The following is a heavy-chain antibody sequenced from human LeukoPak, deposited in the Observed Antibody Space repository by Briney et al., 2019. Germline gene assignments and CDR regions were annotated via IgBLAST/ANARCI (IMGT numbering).Heavy chain of an antibody. D-gene: IGHD3-10*01. CDR1: GGTFSSYA. CDR3: ARDRYYYGSGSQNWFDP. J-gene: IGHJ5*02. CDR2: IIPIFGTA. V-gene: IGHV1-69*13. Sequence: SVKVSCKASGGTFSSYAISWVRQAPGQGLEWMGGIIPIFGTANYAQKFQGRVTITADGSTSTAYMELSSLRSEDTAVYYCARDRYYYGSGSQNWFDPWGQGTLVTVSS.